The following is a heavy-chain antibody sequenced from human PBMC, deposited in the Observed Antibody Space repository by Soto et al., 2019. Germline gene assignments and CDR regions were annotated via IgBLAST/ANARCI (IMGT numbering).Heavy chain of an antibody. J-gene: IGHJ4*02. CDR3: GRGRSGQIVVFY. CDR1: GYTFTGHY. CDR2: IGPESGAT. Sequence: ASVKVSCKXSGYTFTGHYIHWVRQAPQQGPEWMGEIGPESGATRYAQKFRGRVTMTMDTSITTVYMELKNLSPDDTAVYYCGRGRSGQIVVFYWGQGTPVTVSS. V-gene: IGHV1-2*02. D-gene: IGHD1-26*01.